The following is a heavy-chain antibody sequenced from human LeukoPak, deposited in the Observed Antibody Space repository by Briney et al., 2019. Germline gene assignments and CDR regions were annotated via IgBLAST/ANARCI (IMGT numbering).Heavy chain of an antibody. D-gene: IGHD3-10*01. CDR3: AREFGGSASGAGY. V-gene: IGHV3-21*01. CDR2: MSVSSGLI. Sequence: TGGSLRLSCAASGFTFSFYSMNWVRQAPGKGLEWVSSMSVSSGLIYYADSVKGRFTVSRDNAKNSLHLQMNSLRAEDTAVYYCAREFGGSASGAGYWGQGTLVTVSS. J-gene: IGHJ4*02. CDR1: GFTFSFYS.